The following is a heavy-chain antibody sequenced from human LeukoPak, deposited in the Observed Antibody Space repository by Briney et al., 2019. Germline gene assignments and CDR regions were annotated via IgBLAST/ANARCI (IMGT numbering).Heavy chain of an antibody. CDR1: GFTFSSYG. J-gene: IGHJ4*02. V-gene: IGHV3-33*03. CDR3: ARLWSGYYFDY. D-gene: IGHD3-3*01. Sequence: PGGSLRLSCAASGFTFSSYGMHWVRQAPGKGLEWVAVIWYDGSNKYYADSVKGRFTISRDNAKNSLYLQMNSLRAEDTAVYYCARLWSGYYFDYWGQGTLVTVSS. CDR2: IWYDGSNK.